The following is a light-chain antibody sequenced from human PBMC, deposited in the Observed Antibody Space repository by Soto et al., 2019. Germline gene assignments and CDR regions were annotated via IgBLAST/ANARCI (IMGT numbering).Light chain of an antibody. V-gene: IGKV3-20*01. J-gene: IGKJ2*01. CDR1: QSVSSNH. Sequence: ETVLTQSPGTLSLSPGERATLSCRASQSVSSNHLAWYQQKSGQAPRLLVYGASRRATGIPDRFSGSGSGTDFTLTITRLEPEDFAVYYCQQYATSHMYTFGQGTKLEIK. CDR2: GAS. CDR3: QQYATSHMYT.